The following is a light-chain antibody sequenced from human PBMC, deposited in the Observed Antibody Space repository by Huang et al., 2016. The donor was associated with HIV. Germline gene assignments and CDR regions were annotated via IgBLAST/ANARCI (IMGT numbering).Light chain of an antibody. J-gene: IGKJ4*01. CDR2: GAS. CDR3: LQYDRSPLT. CDR1: QSLRDTY. V-gene: IGKV3-20*01. Sequence: EIVLTQSPGTLSLSPGEKATFSCRASQSLRDTYIAWYQQRPGQAPRLLIYGASSRATGIPDRFSGSGSGTDFTLTINRLEPQDFAVYFCLQYDRSPLTFGGGTKVEL.